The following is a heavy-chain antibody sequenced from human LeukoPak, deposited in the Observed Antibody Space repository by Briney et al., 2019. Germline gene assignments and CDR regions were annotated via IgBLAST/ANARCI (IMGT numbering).Heavy chain of an antibody. CDR1: GYTFTGYY. D-gene: IGHD3-3*01. CDR2: INPNSGGT. CDR3: ARGARYYDFWSGHFDY. V-gene: IGHV1-2*02. Sequence: GASVKVSCKASGYTFTGYYMHWVRQAPGQGLEWMGGINPNSGGTNYAQKFQGRVTTTRGTSISTAYMELRRLRSDDTAVYYCARGARYYDFWSGHFDYWGQGSLVTVSS. J-gene: IGHJ4*02.